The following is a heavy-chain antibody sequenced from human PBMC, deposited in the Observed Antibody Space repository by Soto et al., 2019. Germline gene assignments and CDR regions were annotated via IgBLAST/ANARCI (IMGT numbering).Heavy chain of an antibody. J-gene: IGHJ4*02. D-gene: IGHD2-2*01. V-gene: IGHV4-61*01. CDR1: GGSVSSGSYY. CDR2: IYYSGST. Sequence: ETLSLTCTVSGGSVSSGSYYWSWIRQPPGKGLEWIGYIYYSGSTNYNPSLKSRVTISVDTSKNQFSLKLSSVTAADTAVYYCARQKLGYCSSTSCGDFDYWGQGTLVTVSS. CDR3: ARQKLGYCSSTSCGDFDY.